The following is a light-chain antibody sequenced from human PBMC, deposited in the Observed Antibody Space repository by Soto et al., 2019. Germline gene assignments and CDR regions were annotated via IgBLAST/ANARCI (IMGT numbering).Light chain of an antibody. J-gene: IGLJ2*01. V-gene: IGLV2-11*01. Sequence: QSALTQPRSVSGSPGQSVTLSCTGTSSDVGGYHYVSWYQHHPGKAPKIIIYDVNKRPSGVPDRFSGSKSGNTASLTISGLQTEYEADYYCCSYAGSYTIVFGGGTKLTVL. CDR1: SSDVGGYHY. CDR2: DVN. CDR3: CSYAGSYTIV.